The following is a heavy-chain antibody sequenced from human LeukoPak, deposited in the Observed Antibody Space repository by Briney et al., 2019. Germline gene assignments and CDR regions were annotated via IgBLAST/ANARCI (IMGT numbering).Heavy chain of an antibody. J-gene: IGHJ4*02. Sequence: PSETLSLTCTVSGGSISSGGYYWSWIRQHPGKGLGWIGSIYYSGSTFYNPSLKSRITISVETSKNQFSLKLNSVAAADTAVYYCARDRKFCSGGSCYSKGFDCWGQGTLVTVSS. CDR1: GGSISSGGYY. CDR2: IYYSGST. D-gene: IGHD2-15*01. CDR3: ARDRKFCSGGSCYSKGFDC. V-gene: IGHV4-31*03.